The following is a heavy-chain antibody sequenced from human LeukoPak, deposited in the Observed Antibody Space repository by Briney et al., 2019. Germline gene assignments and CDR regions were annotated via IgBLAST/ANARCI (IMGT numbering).Heavy chain of an antibody. V-gene: IGHV3-23*01. CDR2: ISGSGGST. CDR1: GLTFSSYA. J-gene: IGHJ5*02. Sequence: HPGGSLRLSCAASGLTFSSYAMSWVRQAPGKGLEWVSAISGSGGSTYYADSVKGRFTISRDNSKNTLYLQMNSLRAEDTAVYYCAKARMVRGVPFDPWGQGTLVTVSS. D-gene: IGHD3-10*01. CDR3: AKARMVRGVPFDP.